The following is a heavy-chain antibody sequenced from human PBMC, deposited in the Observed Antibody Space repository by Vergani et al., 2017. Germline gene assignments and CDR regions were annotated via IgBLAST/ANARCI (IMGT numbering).Heavy chain of an antibody. CDR2: IYYSGST. CDR3: ARTPNGLKICRREFYFDY. CDR1: GGSISSYY. J-gene: IGHJ4*02. Sequence: QVQLQETGPGLVKPSETLSLTCTVSGGSISSYYWSWIRQPPGKGLDWIGYIYYSGSTNYNPSLKSRVTISVDTSKNQFSLKLSSVAAADTAVYYWARTPNGLKICRREFYFDYWGQGTLVTVSS. D-gene: IGHD3-9*01. V-gene: IGHV4-59*01.